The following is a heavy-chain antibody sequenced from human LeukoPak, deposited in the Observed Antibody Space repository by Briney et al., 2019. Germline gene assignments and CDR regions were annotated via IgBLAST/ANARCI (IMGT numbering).Heavy chain of an antibody. CDR2: IYGGGTT. D-gene: IGHD3-10*01. V-gene: IGHV3-53*01. J-gene: IGHJ4*02. CDR3: ARTVLLWFGELWEGPFDY. CDR1: GFTVSSNY. Sequence: RAGGSLRLSCAASGFTVSSNYMSWVRQAPGKGLEWVSVIYGGGTTYYADSVKGRFTISRDNAKNSLYLQMNSLRAEDTAVYYCARTVLLWFGELWEGPFDYWGQGTLVTVSS.